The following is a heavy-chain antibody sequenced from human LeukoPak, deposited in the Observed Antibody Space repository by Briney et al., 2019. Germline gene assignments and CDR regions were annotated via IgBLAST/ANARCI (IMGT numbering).Heavy chain of an antibody. CDR2: INHSGST. Sequence: PSETLSLTCAVYGGSFSGYYWSWVRQPPGKGLEWIGEINHSGSTNYNPSLKSGVTISVDTSKNQFSLKLSSVTAADTAVYYCARGGPSIAAAGRGFDYWGQGTLVTVSS. D-gene: IGHD6-13*01. J-gene: IGHJ4*02. V-gene: IGHV4-34*01. CDR1: GGSFSGYY. CDR3: ARGGPSIAAAGRGFDY.